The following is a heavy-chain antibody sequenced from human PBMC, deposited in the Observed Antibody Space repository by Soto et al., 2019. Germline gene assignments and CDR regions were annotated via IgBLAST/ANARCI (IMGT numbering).Heavy chain of an antibody. CDR3: ARGSLPLYYYDSSGYYFQGFDP. Sequence: ASVKVSCKASGYTFTSYYMHWVRQAPRQGLERMGIINPSGGSTSYAQKFQGRVTMTRDTSTSTVYMELSGLRSEDTAVYYCARGSLPLYYYDSSGYYFQGFDPWGQGTLVTVSS. CDR2: INPSGGST. V-gene: IGHV1-46*01. D-gene: IGHD3-22*01. J-gene: IGHJ5*02. CDR1: GYTFTSYY.